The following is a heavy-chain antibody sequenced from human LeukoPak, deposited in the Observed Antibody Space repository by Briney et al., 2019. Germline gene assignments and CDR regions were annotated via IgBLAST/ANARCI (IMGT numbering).Heavy chain of an antibody. J-gene: IGHJ4*02. Sequence: ASVKDSCKASGYTFTSYAMQWVRQAPGQRLEWMGWINAGNGNTKYSQKFQGRVTITRDTSASTAYMELSSLRSEDTAVYYCARDTFGTSRPSDYWGQGTLVTVSS. CDR2: INAGNGNT. D-gene: IGHD1-14*01. V-gene: IGHV1-3*01. CDR1: GYTFTSYA. CDR3: ARDTFGTSRPSDY.